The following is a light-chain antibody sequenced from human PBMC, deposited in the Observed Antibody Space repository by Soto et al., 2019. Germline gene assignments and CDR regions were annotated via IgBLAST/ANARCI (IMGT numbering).Light chain of an antibody. CDR3: HQYGGSPQT. CDR1: QSVSHY. V-gene: IGKV3-20*01. Sequence: EIVLTQSPGTLSLSPGERATLSCRASQSVSHYLAWYHRKPGQAPRLLIYGASSRATGIPDRFSGSGSGTDFTLTISRLEPEDFAVYYCHQYGGSPQTFGQGTKVEIK. CDR2: GAS. J-gene: IGKJ1*01.